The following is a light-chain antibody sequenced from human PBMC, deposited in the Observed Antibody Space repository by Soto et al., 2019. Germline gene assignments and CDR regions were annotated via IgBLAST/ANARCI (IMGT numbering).Light chain of an antibody. CDR2: RAS. CDR1: QSISSW. J-gene: IGKJ1*01. V-gene: IGKV1-5*03. CDR3: QQYNSYPWT. Sequence: DIQMTQSPSTLSASVGDRVTVTCRASQSISSWLAWYQQKPGKAPKLLIYRASSLGSGGPSRFSGSGSGTEFTLTISSLQPDDFATYYYQQYNSYPWTFGQGTKVEIK.